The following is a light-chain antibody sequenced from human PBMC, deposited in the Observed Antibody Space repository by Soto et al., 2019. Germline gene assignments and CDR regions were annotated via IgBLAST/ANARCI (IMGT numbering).Light chain of an antibody. J-gene: IGKJ4*01. CDR1: QAVSVN. V-gene: IGKV3-15*01. Sequence: EIVMTQSPATLSVSPGERATLSCRASQAVSVNLAWYQQKPGQAPRLLIYAASTRATGIPARFSGSGSGTEFTLTISNLQSEDSGVYYCQYNNNWPPLIFGGGTKVEIK. CDR2: AAS. CDR3: QYNNNWPPLI.